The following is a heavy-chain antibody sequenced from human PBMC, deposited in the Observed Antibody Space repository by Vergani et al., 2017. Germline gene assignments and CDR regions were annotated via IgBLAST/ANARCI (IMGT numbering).Heavy chain of an antibody. D-gene: IGHD3-22*01. CDR3: ARDREGEDYDSSGYYPNVDY. CDR1: GFTFSSYA. CDR2: ISYDGSNK. Sequence: QVQLVESGGGVVQPGRSLRLSCAASGFTFSSYAMHWVRQAPGKGLEWVAVISYDGSNKYYADSVKGRFTISRDNSKNTLYLQMNSLRAEDTAVYYCARDREGEDYDSSGYYPNVDYWGQGTLVTVSS. V-gene: IGHV3-30-3*01. J-gene: IGHJ4*02.